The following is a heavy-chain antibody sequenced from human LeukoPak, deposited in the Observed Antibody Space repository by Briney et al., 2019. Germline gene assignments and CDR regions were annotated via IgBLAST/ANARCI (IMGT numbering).Heavy chain of an antibody. CDR1: GGSISGDY. Sequence: SETLSLTCTVSGGSISGDYWSWLRQPPGKGLEWIAYIYSSGSTNYNPSLKSRVTISVDTSKNQFSLKLNSVTAADTAVYFCARDRGSGGGFDYWGQGTLVTVSS. CDR2: IYSSGST. V-gene: IGHV4-59*01. J-gene: IGHJ4*02. D-gene: IGHD3-16*01. CDR3: ARDRGSGGGFDY.